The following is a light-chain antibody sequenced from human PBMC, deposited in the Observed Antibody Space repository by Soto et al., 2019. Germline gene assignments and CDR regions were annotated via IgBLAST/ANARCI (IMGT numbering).Light chain of an antibody. CDR2: LGS. J-gene: IGKJ4*01. V-gene: IGKV2-28*01. Sequence: DIMMTQSPLSLPVTPGEPASISCRSSQSLLHSNGYNYLDWYLQKPGQSPQLLIYLGSNRASGVPDRFSVSGSGTDFTLKISRVEAEDVGIYYCMQALQNPLTFGGGTKVEIK. CDR3: MQALQNPLT. CDR1: QSLLHSNGYNY.